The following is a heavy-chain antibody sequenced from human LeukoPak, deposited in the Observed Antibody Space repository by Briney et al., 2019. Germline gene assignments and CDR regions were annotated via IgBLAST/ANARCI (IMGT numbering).Heavy chain of an antibody. J-gene: IGHJ5*02. CDR3: ATLDIVVVVAATGNTNWFDP. CDR2: ISGSGGST. Sequence: GGSLRLSCAASGFTFSDYYMSWIRQAPGKGLEWVSAISGSGGSTYYADSVKGRFTISRDNSKNTLYLQMNSLRAEDTAVYYCATLDIVVVVAATGNTNWFDPWGQGTLVTVSS. D-gene: IGHD2-15*01. CDR1: GFTFSDYY. V-gene: IGHV3-23*01.